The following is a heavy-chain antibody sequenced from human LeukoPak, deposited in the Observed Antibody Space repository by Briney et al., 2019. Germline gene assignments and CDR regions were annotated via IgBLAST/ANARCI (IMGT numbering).Heavy chain of an antibody. Sequence: ASVKVSCKASGYTFTGYYMHWVRQAPGQGLEWMGRINPNSGGTNYAQKFQGRVTMKRDTSISTAYMELSRLRSDDTAVYYCARDGREGVTDFDYWGQGTLVTVSS. J-gene: IGHJ4*02. D-gene: IGHD3-10*01. V-gene: IGHV1-2*06. CDR1: GYTFTGYY. CDR3: ARDGREGVTDFDY. CDR2: INPNSGGT.